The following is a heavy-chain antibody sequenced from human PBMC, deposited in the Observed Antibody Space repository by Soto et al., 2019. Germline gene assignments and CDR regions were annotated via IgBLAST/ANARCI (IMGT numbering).Heavy chain of an antibody. Sequence: EVQLVESGGGLVKPGGSLRLSCAASGFTFSSYSMNWVRQAPGKGLEWVSSISSSSSYIYYADSVKGRFTISRDNAKNSLYLQMNSLRAVDTAVYYCARESAARPNYYYGMDVWGQGTTVTVSS. J-gene: IGHJ6*02. CDR3: ARESAARPNYYYGMDV. D-gene: IGHD6-6*01. CDR2: ISSSSSYI. V-gene: IGHV3-21*01. CDR1: GFTFSSYS.